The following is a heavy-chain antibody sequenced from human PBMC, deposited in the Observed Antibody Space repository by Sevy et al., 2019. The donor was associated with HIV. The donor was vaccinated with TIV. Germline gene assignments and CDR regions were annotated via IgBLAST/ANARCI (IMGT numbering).Heavy chain of an antibody. CDR1: GFTFSTYD. D-gene: IGHD4-17*01. CDR3: AKGGYGANSDYYYGLDV. J-gene: IGHJ6*02. Sequence: WGSLRLSCAAFGFTFSTYDIHWVRQAPGKGLEWVAFISYDGNNKYYADSVKGRFTISRDNSKNTLYLQMNSLRAEDTAVYYCAKGGYGANSDYYYGLDVWGQGTTVTVSS. CDR2: ISYDGNNK. V-gene: IGHV3-30*18.